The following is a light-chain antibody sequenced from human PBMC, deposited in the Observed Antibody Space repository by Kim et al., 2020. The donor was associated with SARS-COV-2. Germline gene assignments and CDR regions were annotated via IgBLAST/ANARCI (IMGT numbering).Light chain of an antibody. Sequence: SYELTQPPSVSVSPVQTASITCSGDKLENKYACWYQQKPGQSPVLVIYQDSKRPSGIPERFSGSNSGNTATLTISGTQAMDEADYYCQAWDSSVLFGGGTQLTVL. CDR3: QAWDSSVL. CDR2: QDS. V-gene: IGLV3-1*01. J-gene: IGLJ2*01. CDR1: KLENKY.